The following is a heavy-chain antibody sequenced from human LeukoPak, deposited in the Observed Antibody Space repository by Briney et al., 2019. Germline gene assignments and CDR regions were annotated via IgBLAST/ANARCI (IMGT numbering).Heavy chain of an antibody. CDR2: IYYSGST. CDR3: ARARGHDYDY. CDR1: GGSISSYY. D-gene: IGHD5-12*01. Sequence: SETLSLTCTVSGGSISSYYWSWIRQPPGKGLEWIGYIYYSGSTNYNPSLKSRVTISVDTSKNQFSLKLSSVTAADTAVYYCARARGHDYDYWGQGTLVTVSS. J-gene: IGHJ4*02. V-gene: IGHV4-59*12.